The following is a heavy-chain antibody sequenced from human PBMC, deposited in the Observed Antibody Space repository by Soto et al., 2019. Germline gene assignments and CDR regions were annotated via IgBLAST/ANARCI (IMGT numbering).Heavy chain of an antibody. Sequence: SETLSLTCTVSGASISTTATYWHWIRQHPGKGLEWIGYIYSSGSTYYDPSLVSRLTISVDTSQNQFSLTLISVTAADTAVYYCARGWQRVTGTFAFWGQGTLVTVSS. J-gene: IGHJ4*02. CDR3: ARGWQRVTGTFAF. CDR1: GASISTTATY. D-gene: IGHD1-1*01. V-gene: IGHV4-31*03. CDR2: IYSSGST.